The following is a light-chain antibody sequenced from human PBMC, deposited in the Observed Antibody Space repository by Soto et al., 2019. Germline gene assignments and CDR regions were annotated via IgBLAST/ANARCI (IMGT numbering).Light chain of an antibody. J-gene: IGKJ4*01. CDR3: QHGYSTPLT. V-gene: IGKV3-20*01. CDR1: QSVSNDF. Sequence: EIVLTQSPGILSLSPGERATLSCRASQSVSNDFLAWYQQKPGQAPRLLVFGASTRATDVPDRFSGSGSGADFTLTISRLEPEDFATYFCQHGYSTPLTFGGGTKVDIK. CDR2: GAS.